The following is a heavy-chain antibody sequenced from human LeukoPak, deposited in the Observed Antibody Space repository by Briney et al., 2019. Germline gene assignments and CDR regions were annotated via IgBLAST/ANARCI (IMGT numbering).Heavy chain of an antibody. CDR2: MNPNSGNT. J-gene: IGHJ4*02. CDR3: ARVYSRRSSGYYYADY. CDR1: GYTFSSYD. Sequence: ASVKVSCKASGYTFSSYDINWVRQATGQGLEWMGWMNPNSGNTGYAQKFQGRVTMTRNTSINTAYMELSRLRSEETSVYNCARVYSRRSSGYYYADYWGQGALVTVSS. D-gene: IGHD3-22*01. V-gene: IGHV1-8*01.